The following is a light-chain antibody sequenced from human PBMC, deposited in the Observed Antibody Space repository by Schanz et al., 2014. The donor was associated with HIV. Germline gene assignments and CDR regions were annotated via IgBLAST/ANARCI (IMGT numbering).Light chain of an antibody. CDR3: LQYHAYPWT. Sequence: DIQMTQSPSSLSASVGDRVTITCRASQSIGSYFNWYQQKPGKAPKLLIYAASSLESGVPSRFSGSGSGTDFTLTISSLQPDDYATYYCLQYHAYPWTFGQGT. CDR2: AAS. J-gene: IGKJ1*01. CDR1: QSIGSY. V-gene: IGKV1-39*01.